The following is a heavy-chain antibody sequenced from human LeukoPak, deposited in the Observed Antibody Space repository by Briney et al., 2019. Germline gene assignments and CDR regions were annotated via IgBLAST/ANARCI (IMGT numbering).Heavy chain of an antibody. D-gene: IGHD6-13*01. CDR2: ISSSSSYI. J-gene: IGHJ4*02. V-gene: IGHV3-21*04. CDR3: ARVGAAGFDY. Sequence: GGSLRLSCAASGFTFSSYSMNWVRQAPGKGLEWVSSISSSSSYIYYADSVKGRFTISRDNAKNSLYLQMNSLRVEDAAVYFCARVGAAGFDYWGQGALVTVSS. CDR1: GFTFSSYS.